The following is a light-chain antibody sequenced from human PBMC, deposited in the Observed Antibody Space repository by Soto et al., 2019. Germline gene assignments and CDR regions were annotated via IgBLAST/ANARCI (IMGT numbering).Light chain of an antibody. J-gene: IGKJ1*01. Sequence: EIVLTQSPATLSLSPGERATLSCRASQSVSSYLAWYQQKPGQAPRLLIYEASNRATGIPARFSGSGSGTDFTLIISSLEPEDFAVYYCQQRSNWPRTFGQGTKVEIK. V-gene: IGKV3-11*01. CDR3: QQRSNWPRT. CDR1: QSVSSY. CDR2: EAS.